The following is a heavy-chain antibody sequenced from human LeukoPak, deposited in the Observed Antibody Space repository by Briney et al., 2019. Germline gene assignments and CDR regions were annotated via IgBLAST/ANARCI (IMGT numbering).Heavy chain of an antibody. Sequence: GGTLRLSCVALEVSFETYWMSWVRQAPGKGPEWVANINEDGSEKHYVGSVSGRFTISRDNADNSLHLQMNSLRPEDMAVYYCVRGETMDVWGKGTTVTVSS. CDR1: EVSFETYW. CDR2: INEDGSEK. CDR3: VRGETMDV. V-gene: IGHV3-7*01. J-gene: IGHJ6*03. D-gene: IGHD5-24*01.